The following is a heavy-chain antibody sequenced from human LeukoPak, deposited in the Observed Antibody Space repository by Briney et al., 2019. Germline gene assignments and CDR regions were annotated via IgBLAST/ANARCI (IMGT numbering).Heavy chain of an antibody. V-gene: IGHV3-30*18. CDR2: ISYDGSNK. CDR3: AKDYIDY. Sequence: GGSLRLSCAASGFTFSSYGMHWVRQAPGKGLAWVAVISYDGSNKYYADSVKGRFTISRDNSKNTLYLQMNSLRAEDTAVYYCAKDYIDYWGQGTLVTVSS. CDR1: GFTFSSYG. J-gene: IGHJ4*02.